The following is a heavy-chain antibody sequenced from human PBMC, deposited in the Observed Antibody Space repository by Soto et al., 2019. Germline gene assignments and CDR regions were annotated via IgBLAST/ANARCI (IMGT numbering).Heavy chain of an antibody. CDR3: ARDPYIAAVNYYYYMDV. J-gene: IGHJ6*03. Sequence: GGSLRLSCAASGFTVSSNYMSWVRQAPGKGLEWVSVIYSGGSTYYADSVKGRFTISRDNSKNTLYLQMNSLRAEDTAVYYCARDPYIAAVNYYYYMDVWGKGTTVTV. CDR1: GFTVSSNY. D-gene: IGHD6-13*01. V-gene: IGHV3-66*01. CDR2: IYSGGST.